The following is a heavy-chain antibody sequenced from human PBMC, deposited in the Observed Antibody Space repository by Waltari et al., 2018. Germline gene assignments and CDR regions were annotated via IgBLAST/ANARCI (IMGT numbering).Heavy chain of an antibody. CDR2: IYYSGSP. CDR1: GGSISSSSYY. V-gene: IGHV4-39*01. CDR3: ARLEVAVAENFDY. J-gene: IGHJ4*02. D-gene: IGHD6-19*01. Sequence: QLQLQESGPGLVKPSETLSLTCTVSGGSISSSSYYWGWIRQPPGKGLEWIGSIYYSGSPYYNPSLKSRGTISVDTSKNQFSLKLSSVTAADTAVYYCARLEVAVAENFDYWGQGTLVTVSS.